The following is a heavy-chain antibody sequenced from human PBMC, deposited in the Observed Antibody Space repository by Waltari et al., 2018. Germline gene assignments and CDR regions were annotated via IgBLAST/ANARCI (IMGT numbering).Heavy chain of an antibody. CDR3: ARQTGFYSSSWYYFDY. CDR1: GYSISSGYY. CDR2: IYHSGST. Sequence: QVQLQESGPGLVKPSETLSLTCAVSGYSISSGYYWGWIRQPPGKGLEWIGSIYHSGSTYYNPSLKSRVTISVDTSKNQFSLKLSSVTAADTAVYYCARQTGFYSSSWYYFDYWGQGTLVTVSS. D-gene: IGHD6-13*01. J-gene: IGHJ4*02. V-gene: IGHV4-38-2*01.